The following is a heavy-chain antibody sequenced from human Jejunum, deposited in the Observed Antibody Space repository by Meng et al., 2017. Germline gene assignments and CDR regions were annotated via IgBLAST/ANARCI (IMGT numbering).Heavy chain of an antibody. D-gene: IGHD1-26*01. J-gene: IGHJ4*02. CDR1: VGCVSRAGYQ. CDR3: ARDHMGSLDY. CDR2: AST. V-gene: IGHV4-61*08. Sequence: QVPLQASGPGLVTRSETRSRICSVSVGCVSRAGYQWGWIRQPPGKGLEWIGYASTNYNPSLKSRVTISLDTSRNQFSLSLSSVTAADTAVYYCARDHMGSLDYWGQGILVTVSS.